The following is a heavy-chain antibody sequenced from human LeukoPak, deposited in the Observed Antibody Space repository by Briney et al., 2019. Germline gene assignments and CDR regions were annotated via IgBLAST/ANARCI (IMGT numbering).Heavy chain of an antibody. D-gene: IGHD3-22*01. CDR3: ARCVRGYYDSSGTPLYYFDY. CDR2: IIPIFGTA. J-gene: IGHJ4*02. Sequence: SVKVSCKASGGTFSSYAISWVRQAPGQGLEWMGGIIPIFGTANYAQKFQGRVTITTDESTSTAYMELSSLRSEDTAVYYCARCVRGYYDSSGTPLYYFDYWGQGTLVTVSS. CDR1: GGTFSSYA. V-gene: IGHV1-69*05.